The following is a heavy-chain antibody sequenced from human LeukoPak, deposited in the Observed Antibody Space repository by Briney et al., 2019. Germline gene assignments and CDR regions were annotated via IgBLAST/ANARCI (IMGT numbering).Heavy chain of an antibody. J-gene: IGHJ4*02. V-gene: IGHV1-69*05. CDR3: ARGNDYGGNSGDYYFDY. Sequence: SVKVSCKASGGTFSSYAISWVRQAPGQRLEWLGGIIPIFGTANYAQKFQGRVTITTDESTSTAYMELSSLRSEDTAVYYCARGNDYGGNSGDYYFDYWGQGTLVTVSS. CDR1: GGTFSSYA. CDR2: IIPIFGTA. D-gene: IGHD4-23*01.